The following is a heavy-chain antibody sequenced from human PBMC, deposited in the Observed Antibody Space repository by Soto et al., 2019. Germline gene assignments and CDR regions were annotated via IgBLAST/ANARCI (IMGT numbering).Heavy chain of an antibody. CDR1: GYTFTSYY. D-gene: IGHD6-19*01. J-gene: IGHJ5*02. CDR2: INPSGGST. Sequence: ASVKVSCKASGYTFTSYYMHWVRQAPGQGLEWMGIINPSGGSTSYAQKFQGRVTMTRDTSTSTVYMELSSLRSEDTAVYYCASTKSSDWKGHNWFDPWGQGTLVTVSS. V-gene: IGHV1-46*01. CDR3: ASTKSSDWKGHNWFDP.